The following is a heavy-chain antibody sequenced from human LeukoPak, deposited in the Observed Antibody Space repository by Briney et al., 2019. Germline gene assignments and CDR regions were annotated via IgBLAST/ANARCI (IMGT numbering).Heavy chain of an antibody. V-gene: IGHV3-48*03. CDR1: GFTFSSYE. CDR2: ISSSGSTI. J-gene: IGHJ6*03. D-gene: IGHD3-9*01. Sequence: AGGSLRLSCAASGFTFSSYEMNWVRQAPGKGLEWVSYISSSGSTIYYADSVKGRFTISRDNAKNSLYLQMNSLRAEDTAVYYCARDPAYYDILTGYFEIYYYMDVWGKGTTVTVSS. CDR3: ARDPAYYDILTGYFEIYYYMDV.